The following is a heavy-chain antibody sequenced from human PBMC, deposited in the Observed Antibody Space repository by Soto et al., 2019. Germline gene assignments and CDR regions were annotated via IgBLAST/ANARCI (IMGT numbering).Heavy chain of an antibody. V-gene: IGHV4-59*01. J-gene: IGHJ4*02. CDR2: IYYSGST. D-gene: IGHD6-19*01. CDR3: ARLGYSSGWYRFDY. Sequence: SETLSLTCTVSGGSISSYYWSWIRQPPGKGLEWIGYIYYSGSTNYNPSLKSRVTISVDTSKNQFSLKLSSVTAADTAVYYCARLGYSSGWYRFDYWGQGTLVTVSS. CDR1: GGSISSYY.